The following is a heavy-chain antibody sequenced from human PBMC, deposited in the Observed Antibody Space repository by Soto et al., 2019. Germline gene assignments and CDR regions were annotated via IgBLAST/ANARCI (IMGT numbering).Heavy chain of an antibody. CDR2: IDTSGSST. V-gene: IGHV3-74*01. D-gene: IGHD6-13*01. Sequence: GGSLRLSCEASGFIFTNFWMHWVRQVPGKGLVWVSRIDTSGSSTSYADSVKGRFTISRDNAKNTVSLQMNSLRAEDTGVYYCSKDSWYFDLWSQGSLVTVS. CDR3: SKDSWYFDL. CDR1: GFIFTNFW. J-gene: IGHJ4*02.